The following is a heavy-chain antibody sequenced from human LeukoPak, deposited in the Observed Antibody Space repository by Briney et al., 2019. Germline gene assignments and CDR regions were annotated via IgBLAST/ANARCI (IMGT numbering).Heavy chain of an antibody. D-gene: IGHD6-25*01. V-gene: IGHV4-59*01. J-gene: IGHJ6*03. CDR2: IYYSGST. Sequence: SETLSLTFTVSGGSISSYYWSWIRQPPGKGLEWIGYIYYSGSTNYNPSLKSRVTISVDTSKNQFSLKLSSVTAADTAVYYCARTGYSSGWGYYMDVWGKGTTVTISS. CDR3: ARTGYSSGWGYYMDV. CDR1: GGSISSYY.